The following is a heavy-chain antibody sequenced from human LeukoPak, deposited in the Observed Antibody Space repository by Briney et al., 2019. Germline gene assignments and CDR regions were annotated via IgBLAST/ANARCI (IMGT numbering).Heavy chain of an antibody. J-gene: IGHJ4*02. D-gene: IGHD2-15*01. CDR3: AREQHGSGHYADY. Sequence: PGGSLRLSCAASGFTFITYAMHWVRQAPGKGLDWVAIISYDGKENFFADSVKGRFTISRDNSKNTLYLQMNSLRVEDTAVYYCAREQHGSGHYADYWGQGTPVTVSS. CDR1: GFTFITYA. CDR2: ISYDGKEN. V-gene: IGHV3-30*04.